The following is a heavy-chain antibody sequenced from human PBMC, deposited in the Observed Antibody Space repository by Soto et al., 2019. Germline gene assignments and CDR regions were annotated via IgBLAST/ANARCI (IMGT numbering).Heavy chain of an antibody. J-gene: IGHJ6*02. CDR1: RGPVSSGGYS. Sequence: SEALSLTCVVTRGPVSSGGYSWTWIRQPPGKALEWIGFVFDTESTYYNPSLKSRVTISVEKSKNQFSLRLTSMTAADTAVYFCARERRYCSGGTCSDGLDVWGQGTTVTVSS. CDR3: ARERRYCSGGTCSDGLDV. CDR2: VFDTEST. V-gene: IGHV4-30-2*01. D-gene: IGHD2-15*01.